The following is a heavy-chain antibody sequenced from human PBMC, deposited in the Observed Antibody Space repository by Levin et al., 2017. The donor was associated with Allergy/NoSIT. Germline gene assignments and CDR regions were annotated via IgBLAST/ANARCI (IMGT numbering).Heavy chain of an antibody. J-gene: IGHJ3*02. D-gene: IGHD1-26*01. Sequence: ASVKVSCKASGYTFTSYDINWVRQAPGQGLEWMGWISAYNGNTNYAQKLQGRVTMTTDTSTSTAYIELRSLRSDDTAVYYCARDVGDAFDIWGQGTMVTVSS. CDR1: GYTFTSYD. V-gene: IGHV1-18*01. CDR3: ARDVGDAFDI. CDR2: ISAYNGNT.